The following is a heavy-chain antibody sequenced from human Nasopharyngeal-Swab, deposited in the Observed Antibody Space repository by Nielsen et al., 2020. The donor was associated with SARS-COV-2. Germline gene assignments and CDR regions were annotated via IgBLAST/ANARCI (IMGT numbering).Heavy chain of an antibody. V-gene: IGHV1-8*01. Sequence: ASVKVSCKASGYTFTSYDINWVRQATGQRLEWMGWMNPNSGNTGYAQKFQGRVTMTRNTSISTAYMELSSLRSEDTAVYYCARGGLRFRLWFGEAIRRGRYYYGMDVWGQGTTVTVSS. J-gene: IGHJ6*02. CDR3: ARGGLRFRLWFGEAIRRGRYYYGMDV. CDR1: GYTFTSYD. CDR2: MNPNSGNT. D-gene: IGHD3-10*01.